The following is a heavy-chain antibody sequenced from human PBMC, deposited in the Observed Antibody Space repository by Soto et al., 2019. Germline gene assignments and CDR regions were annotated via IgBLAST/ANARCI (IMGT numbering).Heavy chain of an antibody. J-gene: IGHJ3*02. Sequence: GGSLRLSCVASGFTFSSHSMNWVRQAPGKGLEWVSYISGGSKSIYYAASVKGRFTISRDNAKNSLYLQMNSLRAEDTAVYYCARDWVAAAAGAFDIWGQGTMVTVSS. CDR3: ARDWVAAAAGAFDI. D-gene: IGHD6-13*01. CDR2: ISGGSKSI. CDR1: GFTFSSHS. V-gene: IGHV3-48*01.